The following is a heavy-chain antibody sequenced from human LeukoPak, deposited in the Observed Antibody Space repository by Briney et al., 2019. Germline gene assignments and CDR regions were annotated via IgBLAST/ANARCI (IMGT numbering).Heavy chain of an antibody. CDR3: ARDAGRYGMDV. J-gene: IGHJ6*02. CDR1: GYTFRGYD. CDR2: ISYDGSQK. V-gene: IGHV3-30*03. Sequence: PGVSLTLSCAASGYTFRGYDMHWVRRSPGKALECVAVISYDGSQKYYADSVQGRFNISRDNSRNTVYLQMGSLRNEDTAVYYCARDAGRYGMDVWGQGATVTVCS. D-gene: IGHD6-13*01.